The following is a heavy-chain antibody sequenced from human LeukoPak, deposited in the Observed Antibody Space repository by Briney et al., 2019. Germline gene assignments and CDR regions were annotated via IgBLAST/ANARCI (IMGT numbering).Heavy chain of an antibody. D-gene: IGHD3-16*01. CDR1: GFTFSSYS. CDR2: ISSSSSYI. V-gene: IGHV3-21*01. CDR3: AKQGDQFRGYLDA. J-gene: IGHJ6*03. Sequence: GGSLRLSCAASGFTFSSYSMNWVRQAPGKGVEGVSSISSSSSYIYYADSVKGGFTISRDKAKNSLYMQMNSLRDHDTAVYYCAKQGDQFRGYLDACGKGTTVTVSS.